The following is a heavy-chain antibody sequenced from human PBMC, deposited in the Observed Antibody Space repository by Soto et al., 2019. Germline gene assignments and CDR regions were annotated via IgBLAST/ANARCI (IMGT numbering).Heavy chain of an antibody. Sequence: XVSLVPSCAPYGFTSDISWMHWVRQAPGKGLLWVSRISSDGSSTNYADSVKGRFTVSRDNAKNTLYLQMNSLRAGDTAVYYCARDLDTINSYFGFDVWGQGTMVTVSS. J-gene: IGHJ6*02. CDR3: ARDLDTINSYFGFDV. CDR2: ISSDGSST. V-gene: IGHV3-74*01. CDR1: GFTSDISW. D-gene: IGHD5-18*01.